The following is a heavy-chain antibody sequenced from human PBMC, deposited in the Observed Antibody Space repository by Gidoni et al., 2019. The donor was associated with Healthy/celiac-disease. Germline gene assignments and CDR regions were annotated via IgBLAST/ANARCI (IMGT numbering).Heavy chain of an antibody. CDR1: GFTFICYW. Sequence: EAPLLEYGGGLVPPGASLRLSRAAFGFTFICYWMHRVRQAPGKGLAWVSRIKSDVSSTSYADSVKGRFTISRDNAKNTLYLQMNRLRAEDTAVYYCARAVVIGGGVAFDIWGQGTMVTVSS. CDR3: ARAVVIGGGVAFDI. D-gene: IGHD3-22*01. CDR2: IKSDVSST. J-gene: IGHJ3*02. V-gene: IGHV3-74*01.